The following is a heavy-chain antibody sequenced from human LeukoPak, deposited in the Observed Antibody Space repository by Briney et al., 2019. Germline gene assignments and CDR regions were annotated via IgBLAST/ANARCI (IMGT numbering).Heavy chain of an antibody. CDR3: ARALEQLPPGY. D-gene: IGHD6-6*01. CDR2: ISWNSGSI. Sequence: GGSLRLSCAASGFTFDDYAMHWVRQAPGKGLEWVSGISWNSGSIGYADSVKGRFTISRDNAKNSLYLQMNSLRAEDTAVYYCARALEQLPPGYWGQGTLVTVSS. CDR1: GFTFDDYA. J-gene: IGHJ4*02. V-gene: IGHV3-9*01.